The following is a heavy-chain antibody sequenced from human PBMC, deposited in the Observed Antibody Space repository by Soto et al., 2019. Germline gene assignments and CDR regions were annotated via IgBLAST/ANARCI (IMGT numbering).Heavy chain of an antibody. V-gene: IGHV3-23*01. J-gene: IGHJ4*02. Sequence: VQLLESGGYLVQPGGSLRLSCAASGFAFSNYAMNWVRQAPGKGLEWVSVVSGGGGTTYYADSVKGRFTISRDNSKKTLYLQMSSLRGDDTAVYYCAKEWSQGYYFDYWGQGTLVIVSS. CDR1: GFAFSNYA. CDR2: VSGGGGTT. CDR3: AKEWSQGYYFDY. D-gene: IGHD2-15*01.